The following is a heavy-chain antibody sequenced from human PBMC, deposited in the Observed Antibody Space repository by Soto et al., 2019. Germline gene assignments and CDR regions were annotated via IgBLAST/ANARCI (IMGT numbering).Heavy chain of an antibody. CDR2: IIPLFGTT. D-gene: IGHD7-27*01. J-gene: IGHJ6*02. CDR3: AAELGVGTVGVV. V-gene: IGHV1-69*01. CDR1: GDTFKNCA. Sequence: QVQLVQSGVEVRRPGSSVKVSCKASGDTFKNCAIRWVRQAPGQGLEWMGGIIPLFGTTDFAQRFQGRLTITTEEYTTTAYMELSRLRSEDTATYYCAAELGVGTVGVVWGQGTTVIVSS.